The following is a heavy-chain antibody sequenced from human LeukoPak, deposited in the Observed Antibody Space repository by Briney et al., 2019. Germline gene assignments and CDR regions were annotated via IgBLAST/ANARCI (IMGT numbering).Heavy chain of an antibody. CDR1: GFTFSSYG. D-gene: IGHD4-17*01. Sequence: QTGGSLRLSCAASGFTFSSYGMHWVRQAPGKGLEWVAFIRYDGSNKYYADSVKGRFTISRDNSKNTLYLQMNSLRAEDTAVYYCAKVDYGDYNYYYMDVWGKGTTVTISS. V-gene: IGHV3-30*02. CDR2: IRYDGSNK. J-gene: IGHJ6*03. CDR3: AKVDYGDYNYYYMDV.